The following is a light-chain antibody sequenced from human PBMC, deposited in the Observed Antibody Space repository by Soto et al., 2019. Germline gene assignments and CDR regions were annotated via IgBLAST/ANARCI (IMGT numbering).Light chain of an antibody. CDR1: QNIRNW. J-gene: IGKJ2*01. V-gene: IGKV1-5*03. CDR2: EAS. CDR3: QQYSNYPYT. Sequence: DIQMTQSPSTLSASVGDRVTITCRASQNIRNWLAWYRQKPGKAPELLIYEASSLESGVPSRFRGSGTGTEFSLTISSLQPDDCATYYCQQYSNYPYTFGQGTKLEIK.